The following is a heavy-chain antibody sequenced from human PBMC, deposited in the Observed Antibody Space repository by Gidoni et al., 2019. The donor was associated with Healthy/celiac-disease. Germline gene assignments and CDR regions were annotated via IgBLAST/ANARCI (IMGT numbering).Heavy chain of an antibody. CDR2: IYSGGST. CDR3: ARVSDYRAYYYGMDV. V-gene: IGHV3-53*04. Sequence: EVQLVESGGGLVQPGGSLRLSCAASGFTVRSNYMSWVRQAPGKGLEWVSVIYSGGSTYYADSVKGRFTISRHNSKNTLYLQMNSLRAEDTAVYYCARVSDYRAYYYGMDVWGQGTTVTVSS. CDR1: GFTVRSNY. J-gene: IGHJ6*02. D-gene: IGHD4-17*01.